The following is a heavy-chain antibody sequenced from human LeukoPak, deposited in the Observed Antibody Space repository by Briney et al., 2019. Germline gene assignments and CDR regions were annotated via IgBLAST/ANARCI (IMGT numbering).Heavy chain of an antibody. D-gene: IGHD2-2*01. Sequence: ASVRVSCKASGYTFANYGISWVRQAPGQGLEWMGWISAYNGNTNYAQKFQGRVTTTTDTSTSTAYMELRSLRSDDTAVYYCARAGISYDIVVVPALINLDYWGQGTLVTVSS. J-gene: IGHJ4*02. CDR1: GYTFANYG. V-gene: IGHV1-18*01. CDR3: ARAGISYDIVVVPALINLDY. CDR2: ISAYNGNT.